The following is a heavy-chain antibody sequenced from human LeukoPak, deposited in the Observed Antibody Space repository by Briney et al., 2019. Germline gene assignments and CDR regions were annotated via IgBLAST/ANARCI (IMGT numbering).Heavy chain of an antibody. Sequence: SETLSLTCTVSGGSISSGDYYWSWIRQPPGKGLEWIGYIYYSGSTYYNPSLKSRVTISVDTSKNQFSLKLSSVTAADTAVYYCARFKGIPAANLFFDYWGQGTLVTVSS. CDR3: ARFKGIPAANLFFDY. J-gene: IGHJ4*02. D-gene: IGHD2-2*01. CDR1: GGSISSGDYY. CDR2: IYYSGST. V-gene: IGHV4-30-4*02.